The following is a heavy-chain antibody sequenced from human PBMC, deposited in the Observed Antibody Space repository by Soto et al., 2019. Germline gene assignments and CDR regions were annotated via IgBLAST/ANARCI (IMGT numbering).Heavy chain of an antibody. J-gene: IGHJ4*02. D-gene: IGHD1-26*01. CDR1: GYTLTELS. CDR2: FDPEDGET. CDR3: QTREVYPYYFDY. Sequence: ASVKVSCKASGYTLTELSMHWVRQAPGKGLEWMGGFDPEDGETIYAQKFQGRVTMTEDTSTDTAYMELSSLRSEDTAVYYCQTREVYPYYFDYGGQGTLVTVSS. V-gene: IGHV1-24*01.